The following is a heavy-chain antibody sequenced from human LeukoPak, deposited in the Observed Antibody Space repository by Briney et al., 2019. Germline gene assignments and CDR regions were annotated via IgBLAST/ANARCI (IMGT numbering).Heavy chain of an antibody. CDR3: ARGAGWNYFDY. J-gene: IGHJ4*02. D-gene: IGHD6-19*01. CDR1: GFTVSSNY. V-gene: IGHV3-66*02. CDR2: VYSDGTT. Sequence: GGSLRLSCACSGFTVSSNYMSWVRQAPGKGLEWVSVVYSDGTTYYADSVRGRFTISRDNSKNTLSPQMNSLRAEDTAVYYCARGAGWNYFDYWGQGTLVTVSS.